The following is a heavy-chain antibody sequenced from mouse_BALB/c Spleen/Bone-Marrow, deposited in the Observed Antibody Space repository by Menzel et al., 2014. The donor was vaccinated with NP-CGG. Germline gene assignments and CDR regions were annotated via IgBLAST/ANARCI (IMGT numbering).Heavy chain of an antibody. CDR1: GYSFTGYT. CDR3: ASYFGSSRYFDV. V-gene: IGHV1-18*01. CDR2: INPYNGGT. D-gene: IGHD1-1*01. Sequence: VQLQQPGPELVKPGASMKISCKASGYSFTGYTMNWVRQSHGKNLEWIGLINPYNGGTTYNQKFKGKATLTVDKSSSTAYMGLLSLTSEDSAVYYCASYFGSSRYFDVWGAGTTVTVSS. J-gene: IGHJ1*01.